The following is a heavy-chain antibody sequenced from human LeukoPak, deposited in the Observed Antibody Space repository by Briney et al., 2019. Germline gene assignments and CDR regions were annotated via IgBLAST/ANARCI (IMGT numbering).Heavy chain of an antibody. Sequence: GGSLRLSCAASGFSVSSYYMDWVRQAPGKGLEWVSVMYSGGNTQYADSVKGRFTISGDKAKNSLYLQMNSLRVEDTAVFYCARDYKYAFDNWGQGTLVTVSS. J-gene: IGHJ4*02. CDR3: ARDYKYAFDN. CDR1: GFSVSSYY. V-gene: IGHV3-66*01. CDR2: MYSGGNT. D-gene: IGHD5-24*01.